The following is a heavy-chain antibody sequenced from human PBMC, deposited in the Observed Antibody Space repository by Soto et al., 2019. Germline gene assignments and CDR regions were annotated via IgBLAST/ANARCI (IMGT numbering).Heavy chain of an antibody. Sequence: GASVKVSCKVSGYPLTELSVHWVRQAAGKGLEWMGGFDPEDDETIYAQRFQGRVTMNEDTSAETAYMELSSLRSEDTAVYYCATGEGYCSGNSCYKPPNYYYYEMDVWGQGTTVTVSS. J-gene: IGHJ6*02. CDR3: ATGEGYCSGNSCYKPPNYYYYEMDV. D-gene: IGHD2-2*01. V-gene: IGHV1-24*01. CDR2: FDPEDDET. CDR1: GYPLTELS.